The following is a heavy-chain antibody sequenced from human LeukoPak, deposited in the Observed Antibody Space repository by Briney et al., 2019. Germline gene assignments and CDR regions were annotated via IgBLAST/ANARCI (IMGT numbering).Heavy chain of an antibody. D-gene: IGHD3-9*01. CDR1: GFTFSSYS. V-gene: IGHV3-48*04. CDR2: ISSSSSTI. J-gene: IGHJ6*03. Sequence: GGSLRLSCAASGFTFSSYSMNWVRQAPGKGLEWVSYISSSSSTIYYADSVKGRFTISRDNAKNSLYLQMNSLRAEDTAVYYCARVNDIPPMDVWGKGTTVTISS. CDR3: ARVNDIPPMDV.